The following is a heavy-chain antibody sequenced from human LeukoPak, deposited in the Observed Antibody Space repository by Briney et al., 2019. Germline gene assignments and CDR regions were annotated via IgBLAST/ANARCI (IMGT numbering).Heavy chain of an antibody. V-gene: IGHV3-11*01. CDR2: ISSSGDTI. CDR1: GFTLSHYY. J-gene: IGHJ4*02. CDR3: ERQGSEIDY. Sequence: PGGSLRLSCAASGFTLSHYYMTWIRQAPGKGLEWLSCISSSGDTIYYADSVKGRFNVSRDNDENSLYLQMNSLRAEDTAMYYCERQGSEIDYWGQGSLVTVSS.